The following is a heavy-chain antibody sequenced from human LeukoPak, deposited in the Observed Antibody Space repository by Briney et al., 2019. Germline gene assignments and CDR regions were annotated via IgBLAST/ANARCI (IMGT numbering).Heavy chain of an antibody. CDR3: ARGQGYYYDSSGYRY. D-gene: IGHD3-22*01. Sequence: ASVKVSCKASGYTFTSYDINWVRQATGQGLEWMGWMNPNSGNTGYAQKFQGRATMTRNTSISTAYMELSSMRSEDTAVYYCARGQGYYYDSSGYRYWGQGTLVTVSS. CDR2: MNPNSGNT. CDR1: GYTFTSYD. V-gene: IGHV1-8*02. J-gene: IGHJ4*02.